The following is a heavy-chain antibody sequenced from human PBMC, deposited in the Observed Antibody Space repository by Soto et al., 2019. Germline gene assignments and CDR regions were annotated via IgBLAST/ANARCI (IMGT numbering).Heavy chain of an antibody. CDR1: GYTFTSYG. D-gene: IGHD2-15*01. J-gene: IGHJ3*02. Sequence: ASVKVSCKASGYTFTSYGISWVRQAPGQGLEWMGWISAYNGNTNYAQKFQGRVTMTTDKSTSTAYMELSSLRSEDTAVYYCARSPIVLDAFDIWGQGTMVTVSS. CDR2: ISAYNGNT. CDR3: ARSPIVLDAFDI. V-gene: IGHV1-18*01.